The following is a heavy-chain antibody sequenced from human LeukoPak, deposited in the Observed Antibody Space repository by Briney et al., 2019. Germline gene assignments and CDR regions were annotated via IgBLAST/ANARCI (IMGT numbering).Heavy chain of an antibody. V-gene: IGHV1-69*05. CDR2: IIPIFGTA. CDR1: GGTFSSYA. CDR3: ARGGASDAFDI. J-gene: IGHJ3*02. Sequence: SVKVSCKASGGTFSSYAISWVRQAPAQGLEWMGRIIPIFGTANYAQKFQGRVTITTDESTSTAYMELSSLRSEDTAVYYCARGGASDAFDIWGQGTMVTVSS.